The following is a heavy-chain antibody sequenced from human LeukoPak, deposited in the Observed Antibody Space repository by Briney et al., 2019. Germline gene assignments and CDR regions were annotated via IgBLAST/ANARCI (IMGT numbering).Heavy chain of an antibody. CDR3: ARVLRQLVRYYYYYMDV. Sequence: PSETLSLTCTVSGYSISSGYYWGWIRQPPGKGLEWIGSIYYSGSTYYNPSLKSRVTISVDTSKNQFSLKLSSVTAADTAVYYCARVLRQLVRYYYYYMDVWGKGTTVTVSS. D-gene: IGHD6-6*01. CDR1: GYSISSGYY. J-gene: IGHJ6*03. V-gene: IGHV4-38-2*02. CDR2: IYYSGST.